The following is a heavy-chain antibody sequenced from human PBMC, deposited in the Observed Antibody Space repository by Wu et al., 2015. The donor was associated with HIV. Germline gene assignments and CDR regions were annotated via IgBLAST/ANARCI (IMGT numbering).Heavy chain of an antibody. J-gene: IGHJ3*02. CDR1: GYTFTTFG. CDR3: VRVAGSSWYREFDM. D-gene: IGHD6-13*01. V-gene: IGHV1-18*01. Sequence: QVQLVQSGAEVKKPGASVKVSCKTSGYTFTTFGISWVRQAPGQGLEWVGWINAFNGDTNYAQKFQGRVSMTTDTSTNTAYMELRSLTYEDTAMYYCVRVAGSSWYREFDMWGRGTMVTVSS. CDR2: INAFNGDT.